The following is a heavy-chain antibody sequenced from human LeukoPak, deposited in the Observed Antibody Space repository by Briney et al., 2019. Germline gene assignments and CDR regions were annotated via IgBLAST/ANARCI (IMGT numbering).Heavy chain of an antibody. CDR3: AKTRPLDSSSWSHGDY. CDR2: ISGSDDST. CDR1: GFTFSSYA. J-gene: IGHJ4*02. Sequence: GGSLRLCCAASGFTFSSYAMSWVRQTPGKGLEWVSAISGSDDSTYYGDSVKGRFTISRDNSKNTLYLQMNSLRAEDTAVYYCAKTRPLDSSSWSHGDYWGQGTLVTVSS. V-gene: IGHV3-23*01. D-gene: IGHD6-13*01.